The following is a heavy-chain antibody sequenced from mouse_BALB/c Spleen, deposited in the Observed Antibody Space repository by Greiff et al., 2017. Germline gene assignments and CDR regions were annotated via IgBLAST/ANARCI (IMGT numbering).Heavy chain of an antibody. V-gene: IGHV5-6-5*01. J-gene: IGHJ4*01. CDR1: GFTFSSYA. D-gene: IGHD2-4*01. Sequence: EVMLVESGGGLVKPGGSLKLSCAASGFTFSSYAMSWVRQTPEKRLEWVASISSGGSTYYPDSVKGRFTISRDNARNILYLQMSSLRSEDTAMYYCARGYDYDDADVYYYAMDYGGQGTSVT. CDR3: ARGYDYDDADVYYYAMDY. CDR2: ISSGGST.